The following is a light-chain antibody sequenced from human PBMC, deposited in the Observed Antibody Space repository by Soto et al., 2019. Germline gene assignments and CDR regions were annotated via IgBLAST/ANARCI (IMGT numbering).Light chain of an antibody. CDR2: GNS. Sequence: QSVLTQPPSVSGAPGQRVTISCTGSNSNIGAGYDVHWYQQLPGTAPKLLIYGNSNRPSGVPDRFSGSKSGTSASLAITGLQAEDEADYYCQSYDSSLSGSGFGTGTKLTVL. CDR1: NSNIGAGYD. CDR3: QSYDSSLSGSG. J-gene: IGLJ1*01. V-gene: IGLV1-40*01.